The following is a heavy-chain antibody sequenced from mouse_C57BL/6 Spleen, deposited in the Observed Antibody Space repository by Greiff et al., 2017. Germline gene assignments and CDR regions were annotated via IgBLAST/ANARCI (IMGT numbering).Heavy chain of an antibody. V-gene: IGHV1-81*01. J-gene: IGHJ2*01. D-gene: IGHD1-1*01. CDR3: ARGGGYYGSSLLPYYFDY. Sequence: QVQLQQSGAELARPGASVKLSCKASGYTFTSYGISWVKQRTGQGLEWIGEIYPRSGNTYYNEKFKGKATLTADKSSSTAYMELRSLTSEDSAVYFCARGGGYYGSSLLPYYFDYWGQGTTLTVSS. CDR2: IYPRSGNT. CDR1: GYTFTSYG.